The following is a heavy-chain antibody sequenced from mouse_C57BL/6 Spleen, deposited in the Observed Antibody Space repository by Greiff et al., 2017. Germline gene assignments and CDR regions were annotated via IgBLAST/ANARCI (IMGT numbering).Heavy chain of an antibody. CDR2: IYPGNSDT. CDR1: GYTFTSYW. D-gene: IGHD1-1*01. CDR3: TSQALYGSSYDWYFDV. Sequence: EVQLQQSGTVLARPGASVKMSCKTSGYTFTSYWMHWVKQRPGQGLEWIGAIYPGNSDTSYNQKFKGKAKLTAVTSASTAYMELSSLTNEDSAVYYCTSQALYGSSYDWYFDVWGTGTTVTVSS. V-gene: IGHV1-5*01. J-gene: IGHJ1*03.